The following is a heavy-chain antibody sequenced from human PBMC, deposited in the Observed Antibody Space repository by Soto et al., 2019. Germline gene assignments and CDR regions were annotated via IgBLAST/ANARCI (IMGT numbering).Heavy chain of an antibody. CDR1: GDSINSDKYY. Sequence: QLQESGPGLVKPSETLSLTCSVSGDSINSDKYYWGWIRQPPGKGLEWIGSIYYRGNTYYNPSPQSRVTISPDQSKSQFSLRLNSVTAADSAVYFCARLEGLATISYYFDFWGQGAQVTVSS. CDR2: IYYRGNT. CDR3: ARLEGLATISYYFDF. V-gene: IGHV4-39*01. J-gene: IGHJ4*02. D-gene: IGHD3-9*01.